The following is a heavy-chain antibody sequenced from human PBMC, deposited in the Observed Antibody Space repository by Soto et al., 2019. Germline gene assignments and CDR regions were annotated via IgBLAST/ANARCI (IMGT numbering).Heavy chain of an antibody. CDR3: ARSFALRLFCGYELRPYYLDF. Sequence: SETLSLTCAVYGGSFSGYYWSWIRQPPGKGLEWIGEINHSGSTNYNPSLKSRVTISVDTSKNQFSLKLSSVTAADTAVYYCARSFALRLFCGYELRPYYLDFSCQAPLVTGST. J-gene: IGHJ4*02. V-gene: IGHV4-34*01. CDR1: GGSFSGYY. D-gene: IGHD5-12*01. CDR2: INHSGST.